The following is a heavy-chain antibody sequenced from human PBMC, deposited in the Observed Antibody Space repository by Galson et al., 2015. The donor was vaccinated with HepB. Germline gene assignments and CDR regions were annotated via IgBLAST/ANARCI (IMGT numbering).Heavy chain of an antibody. CDR2: IYYSGRT. CDR3: ARLYDSSGYYFGAFDI. D-gene: IGHD3-22*01. Sequence: ETLSLTCPVSGGSISSSSYYWGWIRQPPGKGLEWTGGIYYSGRTYYNPSLKCRFPISVDTSKNQFSLKLSYVTAADTAVYYRARLYDSSGYYFGAFDIWGQGTMVTVSS. J-gene: IGHJ3*02. V-gene: IGHV4-39*01. CDR1: GGSISSSSYY.